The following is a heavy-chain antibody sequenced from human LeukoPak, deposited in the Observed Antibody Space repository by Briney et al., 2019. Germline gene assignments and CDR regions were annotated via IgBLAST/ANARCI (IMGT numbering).Heavy chain of an antibody. Sequence: GGSLRLSCAASGFTFSSYEMNWVRQAPGKGLEWVSYISSSGSTIYYADSVKGRFTISRDNAKNSLYLQMNSLKAEDTAVYYCVRDSPSGFFDLWGRGTLVTVSS. CDR2: ISSSGSTI. CDR3: VRDSPSGFFDL. V-gene: IGHV3-48*03. J-gene: IGHJ2*01. CDR1: GFTFSSYE. D-gene: IGHD6-19*01.